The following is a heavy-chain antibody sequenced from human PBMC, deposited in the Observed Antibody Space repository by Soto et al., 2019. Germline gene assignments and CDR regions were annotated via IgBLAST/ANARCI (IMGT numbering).Heavy chain of an antibody. J-gene: IGHJ6*02. CDR3: ARGVQGSGNYYYYGMDV. CDR2: IYYSGST. V-gene: IGHV4-31*03. Sequence: QVQLQESGPGLVKPSQTLSLTCTVSGGSISSGGYYWSWIRQHPGKGLEWIGYIYYSGSTYYNPSLKSRVTISVDTSKNQFSLKLSSVTAADTAVYYCARGVQGSGNYYYYGMDVWGQGTTVTVSS. CDR1: GGSISSGGYY. D-gene: IGHD3-10*01.